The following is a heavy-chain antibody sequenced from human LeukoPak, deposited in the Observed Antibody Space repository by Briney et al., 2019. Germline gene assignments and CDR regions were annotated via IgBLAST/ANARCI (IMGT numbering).Heavy chain of an antibody. Sequence: ASLKVSCKASGYTFTSYSISWVRHAPGQGLEWMGWISAYNGNTIYAQKVKGRVTMTTDTSTSTAYMELRSLKSDDTAVYYCARASYCSGGSCYSDYWGQGTLVTVSS. CDR1: GYTFTSYS. D-gene: IGHD2-15*01. V-gene: IGHV1-18*01. CDR2: ISAYNGNT. J-gene: IGHJ4*02. CDR3: ARASYCSGGSCYSDY.